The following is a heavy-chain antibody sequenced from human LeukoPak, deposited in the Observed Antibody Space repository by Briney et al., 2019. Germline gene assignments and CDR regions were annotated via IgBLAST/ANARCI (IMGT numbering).Heavy chain of an antibody. CDR2: IKGDGIST. J-gene: IGHJ4*02. Sequence: GGSLRLSCAASGFGFSSNWMHWVRHAPGQGLVWVSRIKGDGISTNYADSVKGRFTISRDIAKNTLYLQMNSLRAEDTGVYYCAKDHYWSIDYWGRGTLVTVSS. V-gene: IGHV3-74*01. CDR1: GFGFSSNW. D-gene: IGHD3-3*01. CDR3: AKDHYWSIDY.